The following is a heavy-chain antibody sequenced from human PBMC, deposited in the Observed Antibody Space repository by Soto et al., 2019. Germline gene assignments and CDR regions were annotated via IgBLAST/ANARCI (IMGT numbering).Heavy chain of an antibody. J-gene: IGHJ5*02. V-gene: IGHV4-4*07. CDR3: VRWGIPGAGTWFDP. Sequence: QVQLQESGPGLVKPSETLSLTCTVSGGSISSYYWSWIRQPAGKGLEWIGRIYSSGSTNYNASLKSRVTMSVDTSKNQFSLKLSSVTAADTAVYYCVRWGIPGAGTWFDPWGQGTLVTVSS. CDR1: GGSISSYY. CDR2: IYSSGST. D-gene: IGHD6-13*01.